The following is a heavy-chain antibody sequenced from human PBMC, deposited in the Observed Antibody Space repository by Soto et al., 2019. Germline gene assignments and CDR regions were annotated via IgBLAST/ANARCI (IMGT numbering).Heavy chain of an antibody. D-gene: IGHD6-13*01. V-gene: IGHV3-11*05. CDR3: ARGRGAAADYFDF. Sequence: GGSLRLSCAASGFTFSDYYMTWIRQAPGKGLEWVSYISSSTSHTNYADSVKGRFTISRDNAKNSLFLQMNSLRAEDTAVYYCARGRGAAADYFDFWGQGTLVTISS. CDR1: GFTFSDYY. CDR2: ISSSTSHT. J-gene: IGHJ4*02.